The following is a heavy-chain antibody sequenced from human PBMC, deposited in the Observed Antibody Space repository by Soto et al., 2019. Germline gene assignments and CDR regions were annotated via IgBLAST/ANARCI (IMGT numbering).Heavy chain of an antibody. V-gene: IGHV4-59*08. J-gene: IGHJ5*02. CDR1: GGSISSYY. CDR3: ARHISSGTNVAAIRSFGP. Sequence: QVQLQASGPGLVKPSATLSLTCTVSGGSISSYYWSWIRQPPRKGLEWIGYIYYSGSTNYNPSLKSRITISSDTSKNQVSLKLSSVTAAYTALYCCARHISSGTNVAAIRSFGPWGQGTLVSVSS. CDR2: IYYSGST. D-gene: IGHD1-7*01.